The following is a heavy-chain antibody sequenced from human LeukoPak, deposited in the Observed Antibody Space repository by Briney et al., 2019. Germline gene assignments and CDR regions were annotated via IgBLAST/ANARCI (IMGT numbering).Heavy chain of an antibody. V-gene: IGHV3-23*01. CDR2: ISGSGGST. J-gene: IGHJ4*02. D-gene: IGHD6-6*01. CDR1: GFTFSSYA. Sequence: SGGSLRLSCTASGFTFSSYAMSWVRQAPGKGLEWVSAISGSGGSTYYADSVKGRFTISRDNSKNTLYLQMNSLRAEDTAVYYCAKDVRWQLAGYWGQGTLVTVSS. CDR3: AKDVRWQLAGY.